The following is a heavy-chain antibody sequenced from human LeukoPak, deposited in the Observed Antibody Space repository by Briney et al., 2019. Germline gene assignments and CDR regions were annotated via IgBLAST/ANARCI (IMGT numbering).Heavy chain of an antibody. CDR1: GGSISSYY. Sequence: PSETLSLTCTVFGGSISSYYWSWIRQPPGKGLGWIGYIYYSGSTNYNPSLKSRVTISVDTSKNQFSLKLSSVTAADTAVYYCARVESTYDAFDIWGQGTMVTVSS. V-gene: IGHV4-59*01. CDR2: IYYSGST. J-gene: IGHJ3*02. CDR3: ARVESTYDAFDI.